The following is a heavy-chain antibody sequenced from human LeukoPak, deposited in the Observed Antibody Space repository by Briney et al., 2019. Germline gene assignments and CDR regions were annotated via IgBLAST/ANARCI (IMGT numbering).Heavy chain of an antibody. CDR2: INSDGSSR. CDR3: ARVSSSGWRRFKGNDAFDI. J-gene: IGHJ3*02. Sequence: GGSLRLSCAASGFTFSSYWMHWVRQAPGKGLVWVSRINSDGSSRNYADSVKGRFTISRDNAKNTLYLQMHSLRAEDTAVYYCARVSSSGWRRFKGNDAFDIWGQGTLVTVSS. D-gene: IGHD6-19*01. CDR1: GFTFSSYW. V-gene: IGHV3-74*01.